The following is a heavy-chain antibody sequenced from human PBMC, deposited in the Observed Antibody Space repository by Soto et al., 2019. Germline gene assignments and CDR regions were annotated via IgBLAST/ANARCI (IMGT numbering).Heavy chain of an antibody. CDR1: GYSFTTYA. V-gene: IGHV1-3*01. D-gene: IGHD3-22*01. CDR2: INAGNGNT. J-gene: IGHJ1*01. Sequence: ASVKVSCKASGYSFTTYAMHWVRQAPGQRLEWMGWINAGNGNTNYSQKLQGRVTMTTDTSTSTAYMELRSLRSDDTAVYYCTRGWGSSGPLPYGYFQHWGQGTLVTVSS. CDR3: TRGWGSSGPLPYGYFQH.